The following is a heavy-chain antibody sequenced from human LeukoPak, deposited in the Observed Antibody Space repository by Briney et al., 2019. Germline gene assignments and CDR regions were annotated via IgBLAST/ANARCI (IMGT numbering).Heavy chain of an antibody. Sequence: GGSLRLSRAASGFTVSNSYMSWVRQAPGKGLEWVSVIYSGDIGGYTYYSDSVKGRFTISRDNSKNTLNLQMNSLRDEDTAVYYCARDPNYYNYGMDVWGQGTMVTVSS. CDR3: ARDPNYYNYGMDV. J-gene: IGHJ6*02. CDR1: GFTVSNSY. CDR2: IYSGDIGGYT. V-gene: IGHV3-66*01.